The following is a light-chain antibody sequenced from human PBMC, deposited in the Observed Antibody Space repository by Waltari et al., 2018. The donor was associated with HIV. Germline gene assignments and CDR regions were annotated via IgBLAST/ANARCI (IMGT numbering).Light chain of an antibody. V-gene: IGLV2-11*01. CDR1: SSDIGGYNY. Sequence: QSALTQPPSVSGSPGQTVTISCTGPSSDIGGYNYVSWYRQFPGKAPSVIIHDVNKRPSGVPDRFSGSKSGNTASLTISGLQTDDEGDYYCCSYAGNSDVVFGGGTTLTVL. J-gene: IGLJ2*01. CDR3: CSYAGNSDVV. CDR2: DVN.